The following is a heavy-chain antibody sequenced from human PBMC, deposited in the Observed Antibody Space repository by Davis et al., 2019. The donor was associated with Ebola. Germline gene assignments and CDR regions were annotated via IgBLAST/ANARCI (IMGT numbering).Heavy chain of an antibody. Sequence: SCTVSGGSISNYYWSWIRQPPGKGLEWIGSTFHSGTPNYNPSLKSRVTISVDTAKNQLSLKLSSLTAADTAVYYCATIEDTDMVGAFDMWGQGTKVTVSS. CDR2: TFHSGTP. D-gene: IGHD5-18*01. J-gene: IGHJ3*02. V-gene: IGHV4-59*08. CDR1: GGSISNYY. CDR3: ATIEDTDMVGAFDM.